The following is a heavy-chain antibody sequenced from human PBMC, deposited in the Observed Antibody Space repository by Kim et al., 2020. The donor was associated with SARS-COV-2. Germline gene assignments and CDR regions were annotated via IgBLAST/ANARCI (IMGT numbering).Heavy chain of an antibody. CDR2: ISWNSGSI. V-gene: IGHV3-9*01. Sequence: GGSLRLSCAASGFTFDDYAMHWVRQAPGKGLEWVSGISWNSGSIGYADSVKGRFTISRDNAKNSLYLQMNSLRAEDTALYYCAKARYSSSWFGGETYFD. D-gene: IGHD6-13*01. CDR3: AKARYSSSWFGGETYFD. J-gene: IGHJ4*01. CDR1: GFTFDDYA.